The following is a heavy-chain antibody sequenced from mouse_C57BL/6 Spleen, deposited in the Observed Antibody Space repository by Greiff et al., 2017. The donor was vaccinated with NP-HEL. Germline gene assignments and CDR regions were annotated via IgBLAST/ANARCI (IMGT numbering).Heavy chain of an antibody. Sequence: QVQLQQSGTELVKPGASVKLSCKASGYTFTSYWMHWVKQRPGQGLEWIGNINPSNGGTNYNEKFKSKATLTVVKSSSTAYMQLSSLTSEDSAVYYGARLWSKGYAMDYWGQGTSVTVSS. CDR2: INPSNGGT. D-gene: IGHD6-1*01. J-gene: IGHJ4*01. CDR1: GYTFTSYW. CDR3: ARLWSKGYAMDY. V-gene: IGHV1-53*01.